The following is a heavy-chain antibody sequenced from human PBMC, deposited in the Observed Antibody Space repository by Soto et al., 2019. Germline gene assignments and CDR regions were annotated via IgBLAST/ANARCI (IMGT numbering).Heavy chain of an antibody. Sequence: PGGSLRLSCAASGFTFSSYAMSWVRQAPGKGLEWVSAISGSGGSTYYADSVKGRFTISRDNSKNTLYLQMNSLRAEDTAVYYCAKARRGSVASDSDYWGQGTLAPVSS. CDR2: ISGSGGST. V-gene: IGHV3-23*01. CDR1: GFTFSSYA. CDR3: AKARRGSVASDSDY. D-gene: IGHD6-25*01. J-gene: IGHJ4*02.